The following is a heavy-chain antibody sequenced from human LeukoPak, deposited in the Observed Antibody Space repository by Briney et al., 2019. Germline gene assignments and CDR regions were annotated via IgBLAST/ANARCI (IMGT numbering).Heavy chain of an antibody. Sequence: GGSLRLSCAASGFTFSSYGMHWVRQAPGKGLEWVAFIRYDGSNKYYADSVKGRFTISRDNSKNTLYLQMNSLRAEDTAVYYCAKDIPVLTIFGVGNMDVWGKGTTVTVSS. V-gene: IGHV3-30*02. CDR3: AKDIPVLTIFGVGNMDV. J-gene: IGHJ6*03. CDR2: IRYDGSNK. CDR1: GFTFSSYG. D-gene: IGHD3-3*01.